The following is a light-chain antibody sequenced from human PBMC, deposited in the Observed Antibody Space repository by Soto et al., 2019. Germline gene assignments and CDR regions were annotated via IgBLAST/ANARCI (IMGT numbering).Light chain of an antibody. CDR1: QSVSSSS. V-gene: IGKV3-20*01. J-gene: IGKJ1*01. Sequence: EIVLTQSPGTLALSPGERATLSCRASQSVSSSSLAWYQQKPGQAPRLHIYGASSRATGIPDRFSGSGSGTDFTLTISRLEPEDSAVYYCQRYGSSPKWTFGQGTKVEI. CDR2: GAS. CDR3: QRYGSSPKWT.